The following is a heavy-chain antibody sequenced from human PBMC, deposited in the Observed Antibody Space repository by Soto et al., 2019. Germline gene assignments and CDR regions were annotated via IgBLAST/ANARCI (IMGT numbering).Heavy chain of an antibody. V-gene: IGHV1-18*01. Sequence: ASVKVSCKASGYTFTSYGISWVRQAPGQGLEWMGWISAYNGNTNYAQKLQGRVTMTTDTSTSTAYMELRSLRSDDTAVYYCARASMGGWYAYNWFDPWGQGTLVTVSS. CDR3: ARASMGGWYAYNWFDP. CDR2: ISAYNGNT. J-gene: IGHJ5*02. D-gene: IGHD6-19*01. CDR1: GYTFTSYG.